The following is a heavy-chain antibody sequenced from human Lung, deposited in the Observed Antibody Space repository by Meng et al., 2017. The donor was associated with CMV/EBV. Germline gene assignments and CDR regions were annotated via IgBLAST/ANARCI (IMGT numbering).Heavy chain of an antibody. CDR3: AREKQLVPHYYYGMDV. J-gene: IGHJ6*02. V-gene: IGHV3-11*04. Sequence: GGSLRLSCAASGFTFSDYYMSWIRQAPGKGLEWVSYISSSGSTIYYADSVKGRFTISRDNAKNSLYLQMNSLRAEDTAVYYCAREKQLVPHYYYGMDVWGQGXTVTVSS. D-gene: IGHD6-13*01. CDR1: GFTFSDYY. CDR2: ISSSGSTI.